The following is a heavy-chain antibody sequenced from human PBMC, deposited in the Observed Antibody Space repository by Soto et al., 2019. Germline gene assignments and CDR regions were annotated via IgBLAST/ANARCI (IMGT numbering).Heavy chain of an antibody. D-gene: IGHD3-16*02. CDR3: AIDESDDYVWGSYRS. V-gene: IGHV1-69*13. CDR2: IIPSSDTP. Sequence: ASVKVSCKASGDTFTEYAIRWVRQAPGKGLEWMGGIIPSSDTPNYAQKFQGRVIITADESTSTAYMDLSSLRTDDTAVYYCAIDESDDYVWGSYRSWGQGTLVTVSS. CDR1: GDTFTEYA. J-gene: IGHJ5*02.